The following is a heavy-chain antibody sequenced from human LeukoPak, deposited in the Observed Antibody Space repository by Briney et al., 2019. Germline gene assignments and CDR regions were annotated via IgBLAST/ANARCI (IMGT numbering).Heavy chain of an antibody. CDR2: TYYRSNWYN. CDR1: GDSVSSNGAA. CDR3: ARVKEGHGSSWLDAFDI. D-gene: IGHD6-13*01. Sequence: SQTLSLTCAVSGDSVSSNGAAWDWIRQSPSRGLEWLVRTYYRSNWYNDYAVSVKIRITINPDTSKNQFSLQLNSVTPEDTAVYYCARVKEGHGSSWLDAFDIWGQGTMVTVSS. V-gene: IGHV6-1*01. J-gene: IGHJ3*02.